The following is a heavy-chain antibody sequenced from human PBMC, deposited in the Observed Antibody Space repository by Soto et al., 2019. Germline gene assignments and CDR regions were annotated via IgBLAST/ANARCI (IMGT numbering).Heavy chain of an antibody. CDR1: GYTFTSYY. V-gene: IGHV1-46*01. J-gene: IGHJ4*02. CDR2: IYPTSGNT. CDR3: ARDGHGWEFDY. D-gene: IGHD1-26*01. Sequence: QVQLVQSGAEVKKPGASVQVSCKASGYTFTSYYIHWVRQAPGQGLEWMGRIYPTSGNTIYAQNFQGRVTITRDTSTSTVYMELSTLRSADTAVYYCARDGHGWEFDYWGQGTLVTVAA.